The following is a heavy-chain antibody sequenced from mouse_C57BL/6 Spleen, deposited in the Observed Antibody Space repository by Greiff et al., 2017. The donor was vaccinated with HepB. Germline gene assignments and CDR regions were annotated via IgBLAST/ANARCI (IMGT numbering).Heavy chain of an antibody. D-gene: IGHD2-4*01. CDR2: IDPSDSYT. J-gene: IGHJ4*01. CDR1: GYTFTSYW. Sequence: QVQLQQPGAELVMPGASVKLSCKASGYTFTSYWMHWVKQRPGQGLEWIGEIDPSDSYTNYNQKFKGKSTLTVDKSSSTAYMQLSSLTSEDSAVYYCARRGDYDVGYYAMDYWGQGTSVTVSS. V-gene: IGHV1-69*01. CDR3: ARRGDYDVGYYAMDY.